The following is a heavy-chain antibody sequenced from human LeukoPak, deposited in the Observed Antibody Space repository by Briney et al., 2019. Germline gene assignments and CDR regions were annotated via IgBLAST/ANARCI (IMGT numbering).Heavy chain of an antibody. V-gene: IGHV1-8*01. Sequence: ASVKVSCKASGYTFTSYDISWVRQATGQGLEWMGWMNPNSGNTGYAQKFQGRVTMTRNTSISTAYMELSSLRSEDTAVYYCARGCDSYYGMDVWGQGTTVTVSS. CDR1: GYTFTSYD. CDR2: MNPNSGNT. CDR3: ARGCDSYYGMDV. J-gene: IGHJ6*02.